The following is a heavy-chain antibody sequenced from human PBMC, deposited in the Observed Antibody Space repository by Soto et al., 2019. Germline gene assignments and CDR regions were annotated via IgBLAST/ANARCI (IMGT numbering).Heavy chain of an antibody. Sequence: PGGSLRLSCAASGFTFSDYYMSWIRQAPGKGLEWVSYISSSSRYTNYADSVKGRITISRDNAKNSFFLQLNSLIAEDTALYYCARSRVVPDAFDIWGQGTMVTVSS. CDR1: GFTFSDYY. V-gene: IGHV3-11*03. CDR3: ARSRVVPDAFDI. CDR2: ISSSSRYT. D-gene: IGHD3-3*01. J-gene: IGHJ3*02.